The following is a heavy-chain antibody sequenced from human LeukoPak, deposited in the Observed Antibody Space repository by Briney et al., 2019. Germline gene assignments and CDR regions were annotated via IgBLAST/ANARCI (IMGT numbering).Heavy chain of an antibody. CDR3: ARDYVWGSYRSTDFDY. J-gene: IGHJ4*02. Sequence: SQTLSLTCTVSGGSISSGDYYWSWIRQPPGKGLEWIGYIYYSGSTYYNPSLKSRVTISVDTSKNQFSLKLSSVTAADTAVYYRARDYVWGSYRSTDFDYWGQGTLVTVSS. V-gene: IGHV4-30-4*08. CDR1: GGSISSGDYY. D-gene: IGHD3-16*02. CDR2: IYYSGST.